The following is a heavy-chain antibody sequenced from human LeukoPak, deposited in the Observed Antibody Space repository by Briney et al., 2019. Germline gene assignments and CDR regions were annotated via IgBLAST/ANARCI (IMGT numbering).Heavy chain of an antibody. D-gene: IGHD1-26*01. CDR1: GFTFKNYV. V-gene: IGHV3-23*01. CDR2: IYGSGVSI. Sequence: GGSLRLSCVASGFTFKNYVMNWVRQAPGKGLEWLATIYGSGVSISYADPVKGRFTISRDNSNNTLYLQMNSLRAEDTAMYYCAKDLGWELPAEAYWGQGILVTVSS. CDR3: AKDLGWELPAEAY. J-gene: IGHJ4*02.